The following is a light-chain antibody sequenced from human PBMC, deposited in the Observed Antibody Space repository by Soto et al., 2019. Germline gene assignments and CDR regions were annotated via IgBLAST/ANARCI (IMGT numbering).Light chain of an antibody. Sequence: DIQVTQSRSTLSGSVGDRCTITCLASQTISSWLAWYQQKPGKAPKLLIYQASTLKSGVPSRFRGSGSGTEVTLTISSLQPDDFETYYCQHYNSYSEACGQGTKVDIK. CDR1: QTISSW. V-gene: IGKV1-5*03. CDR3: QHYNSYSEA. J-gene: IGKJ1*01. CDR2: QAS.